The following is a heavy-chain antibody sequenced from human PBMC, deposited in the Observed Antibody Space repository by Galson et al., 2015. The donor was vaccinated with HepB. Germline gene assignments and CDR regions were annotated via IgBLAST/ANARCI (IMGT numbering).Heavy chain of an antibody. Sequence: SLRLSCAASGFTVSSNYMSWVRQAPGKGLEWVSLIYRGGDTAHADSVKGRFTISRHNYDNTLYRQMSGLRPEDTAVYYCASTFRNSFDTWGQGALVTVSS. V-gene: IGHV3-53*04. CDR3: ASTFRNSFDT. D-gene: IGHD2/OR15-2a*01. CDR2: IYRGGDT. J-gene: IGHJ3*02. CDR1: GFTVSSNY.